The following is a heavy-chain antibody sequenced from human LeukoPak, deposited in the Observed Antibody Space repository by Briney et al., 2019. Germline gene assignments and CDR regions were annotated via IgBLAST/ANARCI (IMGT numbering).Heavy chain of an antibody. V-gene: IGHV3-73*01. D-gene: IGHD2-2*01. J-gene: IGHJ6*02. CDR3: TRPGYCSSTSCLDGMDV. Sequence: QPGGSLRLSCAASGFTFSGSAMHWVRQASGKGLEWVGRIRSKANSYATAYAASVKGRFTISRDDSKNTAYLQMNSLKTEDTAVYYCTRPGYCSSTSCLDGMDVWGQGTTVTVSS. CDR1: GFTFSGSA. CDR2: IRSKANSYAT.